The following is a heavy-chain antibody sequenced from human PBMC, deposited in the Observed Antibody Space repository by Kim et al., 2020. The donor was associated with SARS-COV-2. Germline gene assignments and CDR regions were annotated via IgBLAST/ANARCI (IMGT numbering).Heavy chain of an antibody. J-gene: IGHJ4*02. Sequence: SVKVSCKASGGTFSSYAISWVRQAPGQGLEWMGGIIPIFGTANYAQKFQGRVTITADESTSTAYMELSSLRSEDTAVYYCARDCSGGSCYAEVFDYWGQGTLVTVSS. D-gene: IGHD2-15*01. CDR3: ARDCSGGSCYAEVFDY. CDR1: GGTFSSYA. V-gene: IGHV1-69*13. CDR2: IIPIFGTA.